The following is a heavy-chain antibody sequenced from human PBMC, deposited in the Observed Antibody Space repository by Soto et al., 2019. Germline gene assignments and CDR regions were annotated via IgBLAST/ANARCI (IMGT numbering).Heavy chain of an antibody. Sequence: ASVKVSCKASGYTFRSYGISWVRQAPGQGLEWVGWISAYNGDTHYAPKFQDRITLTTETSTDTAYMELRSLRLDDTAVYYCARDWSRCYDNRGMIWFYWGKG. CDR3: ARDWSRCYDNRGMIWFY. V-gene: IGHV1-18*04. CDR2: ISAYNGDT. CDR1: GYTFRSYG. J-gene: IGHJ4*02. D-gene: IGHD3-22*01.